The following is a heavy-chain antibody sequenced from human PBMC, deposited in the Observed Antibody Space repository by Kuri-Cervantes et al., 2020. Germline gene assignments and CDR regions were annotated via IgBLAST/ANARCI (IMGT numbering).Heavy chain of an antibody. CDR3: AKVATMVRGVINTYYYYGMDV. V-gene: IGHV3-30*18. Sequence: GGSLRLSCAASGFTFSSYSMNWVRQAPGKGLEWVAVISYDGSNKYYADSVKGRFTISRDNSKNTLYLQMNSLRAEDTAVYYCAKVATMVRGVINTYYYYGMDVWGQGTTVTVSS. J-gene: IGHJ6*02. CDR1: GFTFSSYS. CDR2: ISYDGSNK. D-gene: IGHD3-10*01.